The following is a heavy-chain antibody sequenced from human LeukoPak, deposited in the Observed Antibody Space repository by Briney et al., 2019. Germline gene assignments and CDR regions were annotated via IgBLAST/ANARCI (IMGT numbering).Heavy chain of an antibody. CDR2: IYYSGST. Sequence: SETLSLTCTVSGGSISSSSYYWGWIRQPPGKGLEWIGSIYYSGSTYYNPSLKSRVTISVDTSKNQFSLKLSSVTAADTAVYYCAKDGGPYYYDSSGPFDYWGQGTLVTVSS. V-gene: IGHV4-39*02. D-gene: IGHD3-22*01. CDR1: GGSISSSSYY. CDR3: AKDGGPYYYDSSGPFDY. J-gene: IGHJ4*02.